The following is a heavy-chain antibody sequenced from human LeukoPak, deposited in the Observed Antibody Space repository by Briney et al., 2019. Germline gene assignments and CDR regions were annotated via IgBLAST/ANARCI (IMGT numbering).Heavy chain of an antibody. CDR2: ISGDGAST. Sequence: GGSLRLSCAASGFTFAVHAMTWVRQAPGKGLEWVSGISGDGASTHYAESVKGQFTISRDNSQNTLFLQMNSLRVEDTAIYYCAKDSYVSGRPLHTFDVWGQGTMVTVSS. CDR3: AKDSYVSGRPLHTFDV. D-gene: IGHD3-10*01. V-gene: IGHV3-23*01. CDR1: GFTFAVHA. J-gene: IGHJ3*01.